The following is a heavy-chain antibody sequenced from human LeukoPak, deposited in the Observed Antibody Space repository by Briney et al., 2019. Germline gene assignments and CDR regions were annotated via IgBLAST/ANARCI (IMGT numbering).Heavy chain of an antibody. D-gene: IGHD3-22*01. J-gene: IGHJ4*02. CDR2: LYRNDDK. V-gene: IGHV2-5*01. CDR3: AYYYDSSGYYYESDYFDY. Sequence: SGPTLVKPTQTLTLTCTFSGFSLSTSGVGVGWIRQPPGKALEWLALLYRNDDKRYSPSLKSRLTITKDTSKNQVVLTMTNMDPVDTATYYCAYYYDSSGYYYESDYFDYWGQGTLVTVSS. CDR1: GFSLSTSGVG.